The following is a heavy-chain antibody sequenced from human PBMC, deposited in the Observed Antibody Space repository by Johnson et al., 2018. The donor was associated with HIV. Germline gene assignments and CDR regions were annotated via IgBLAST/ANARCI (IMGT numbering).Heavy chain of an antibody. V-gene: IGHV3-9*01. CDR3: AKLRAVIITTDAFDI. D-gene: IGHD3-22*01. Sequence: VQLVESGGALVQPGGSLRLSCVASGVKLDDYAMHWVRQPPGKGLEWVAGITWNSHIVDYADSVKGRVTISRDTAKNSLYLQMNSLRAEDTALYYCAKLRAVIITTDAFDIWGQGTMVTVSS. CDR1: GVKLDDYA. J-gene: IGHJ3*02. CDR2: ITWNSHIV.